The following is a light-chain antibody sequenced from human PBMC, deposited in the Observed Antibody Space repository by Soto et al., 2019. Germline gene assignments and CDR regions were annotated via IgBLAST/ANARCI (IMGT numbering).Light chain of an antibody. CDR3: QQRSNWPPWT. Sequence: IVLTQSPGTLSLSPWERATLSCRTSQSVSSYLAWYQQKPGQAPRLLIYDASNRATGIPARFSGSGSGTDFTLTISNLEPEDFAVYYCQQRSNWPPWTFGQGTKVDIK. V-gene: IGKV3-11*01. CDR1: QSVSSY. J-gene: IGKJ1*01. CDR2: DAS.